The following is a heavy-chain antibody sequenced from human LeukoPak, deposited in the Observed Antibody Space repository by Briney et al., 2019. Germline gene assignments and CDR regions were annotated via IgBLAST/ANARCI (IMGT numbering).Heavy chain of an antibody. CDR2: IIPIFGTA. D-gene: IGHD3-10*01. CDR1: GGTFSSYA. J-gene: IGHJ4*02. V-gene: IGHV1-69*05. CDR3: ARGDYYGSGSYYSVYATKAANFDY. Sequence: GASVKVSCKDSGGTFSSYASNWVRQAPGQGVEWMGGIIPIFGTANYAQKFRGRVTMTRNTSISTAYMELSSLRSEDTAVYYCARGDYYGSGSYYSVYATKAANFDYWGQGTLVTVSS.